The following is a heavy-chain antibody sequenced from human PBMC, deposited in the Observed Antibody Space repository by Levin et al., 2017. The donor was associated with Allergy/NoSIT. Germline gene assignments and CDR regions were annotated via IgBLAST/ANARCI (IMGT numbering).Heavy chain of an antibody. CDR2: INHSGST. CDR1: GGSFSGSY. CDR3: ARGRKYYYGSGSYYIGPLFDY. V-gene: IGHV4-34*01. Sequence: SQTLSLPCAVYGGSFSGSYWSWIRQPPGKGLEWIGEINHSGSTNYNPSLTSRVTISVDTSKNQFSLKLSSVTAADTAVYYCARGRKYYYGSGSYYIGPLFDYWGQGTLVTVSS. J-gene: IGHJ4*02. D-gene: IGHD3-10*01.